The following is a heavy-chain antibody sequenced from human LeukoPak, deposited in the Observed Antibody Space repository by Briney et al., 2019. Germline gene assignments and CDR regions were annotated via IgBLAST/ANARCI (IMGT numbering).Heavy chain of an antibody. D-gene: IGHD1-7*01. CDR1: GGTFSSYA. V-gene: IGHV1-69*05. CDR3: ARARRMELRTVYFDY. Sequence: GASVKVSCKASGGTFSSYAISWVRQAPGQGLEWMGGIIPIFGTANYAQKFQGRVTITTDESTSTAYMELSSLRSEDTAVYYCARARRMELRTVYFDYWGQGTLVTVSS. CDR2: IIPIFGTA. J-gene: IGHJ4*02.